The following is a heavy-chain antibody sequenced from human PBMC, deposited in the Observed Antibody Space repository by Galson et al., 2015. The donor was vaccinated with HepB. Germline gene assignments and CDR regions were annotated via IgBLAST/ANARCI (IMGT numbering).Heavy chain of an antibody. J-gene: IGHJ4*02. CDR2: IYPGDSDT. V-gene: IGHV5-51*01. D-gene: IGHD4-17*01. CDR1: GYSFTSYW. CDR3: ARRSSGAYGDYIEADYSDY. Sequence: QSGAEVKKPGESLKISCKGSGYSFTSYWIGWVRQMPGKGLEWMGIIYPGDSDTRYSPSFQGQVTISADKSISTAYLQWSSLKALDTAMYYCARRSSGAYGDYIEADYSDYWGQGTLVTVSS.